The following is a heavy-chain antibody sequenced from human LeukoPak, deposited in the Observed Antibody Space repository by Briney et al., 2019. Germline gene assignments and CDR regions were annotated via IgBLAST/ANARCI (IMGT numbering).Heavy chain of an antibody. CDR3: ARDPKPTVTTFNWFDP. CDR2: IIPIFGTA. CDR1: GGTFSSYA. Sequence: SVKVSCKASGGTFSSYAISWVRQAPGQGLEWMGGIIPIFGTANYAQKFQGRVTITADESTSTAYVELSSLRSEDTAVYYCARDPKPTVTTFNWFDPWGQGTLVTVSS. V-gene: IGHV1-69*13. J-gene: IGHJ5*02. D-gene: IGHD4-17*01.